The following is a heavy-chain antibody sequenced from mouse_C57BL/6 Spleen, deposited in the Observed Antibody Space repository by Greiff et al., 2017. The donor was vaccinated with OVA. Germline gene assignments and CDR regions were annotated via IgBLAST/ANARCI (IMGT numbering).Heavy chain of an antibody. V-gene: IGHV2-9-1*01. D-gene: IGHD2-4*01. CDR1: GFSLTSYA. J-gene: IGHJ4*01. Sequence: VQLQESGPGLVAPSQSLSMTCTVSGFSLTSYAISWVRQPPGKGLEWLGVIWTGGGTNYNSALKSRLSISKDNSKSQVFLKMNSLQTDDTARYYCARKFDYEGVYAMDYWGQGTSVTVSS. CDR3: ARKFDYEGVYAMDY. CDR2: IWTGGGT.